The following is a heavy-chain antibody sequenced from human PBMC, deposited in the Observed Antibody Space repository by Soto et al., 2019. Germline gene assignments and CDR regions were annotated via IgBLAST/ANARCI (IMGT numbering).Heavy chain of an antibody. J-gene: IGHJ6*02. CDR3: VGLGGSTVTNTYYYYGMDV. Sequence: SVKVSCKASGGTFSSYAISWVRQAPGQGLEWMGGIIPIFGTANYAQKFQGRVTITADESTSTAYMELSSPRSEDTAVYYCVGLGGSTVTNTYYYYGMDVWGQGTTVTVSS. CDR1: GGTFSSYA. V-gene: IGHV1-69*13. CDR2: IIPIFGTA. D-gene: IGHD4-17*01.